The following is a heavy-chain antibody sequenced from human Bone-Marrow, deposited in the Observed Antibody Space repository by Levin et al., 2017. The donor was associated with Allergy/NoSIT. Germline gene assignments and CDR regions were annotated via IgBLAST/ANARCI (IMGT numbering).Heavy chain of an antibody. CDR2: IYYSGST. CDR3: ARVRMVAPNDAFDI. J-gene: IGHJ3*02. Sequence: SETLSLTCSVSGGSISNGDYYWTWIRQHPGTGLEWIGYIYYSGSTYYNPSLESRVTISVDTSKKQVSLKLTSVTAADTALYYCARVRMVAPNDAFDIWGQGAMVTVSS. CDR1: GGSISNGDYY. D-gene: IGHD2-15*01. V-gene: IGHV4-31*03.